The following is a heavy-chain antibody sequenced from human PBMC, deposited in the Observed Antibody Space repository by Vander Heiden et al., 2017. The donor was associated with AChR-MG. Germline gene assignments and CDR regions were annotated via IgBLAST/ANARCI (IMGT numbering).Heavy chain of an antibody. CDR3: ASSRYCTNGGPPCLYGMDV. V-gene: IGHV5-51*01. J-gene: IGHJ6*02. CDR1: GYSFTSYW. CDR2: IYPGDSDT. Sequence: EVQLVQSGAEVKKPGESLKISCKGSGYSFTSYWIGWVRQMPGKGLEWMGIIYPGDSDTRYSPSFQGQVTISADKSISTAYLQWSSLKASDTAMYYCASSRYCTNGGPPCLYGMDVWGQGTTVTVSS. D-gene: IGHD2-8*01.